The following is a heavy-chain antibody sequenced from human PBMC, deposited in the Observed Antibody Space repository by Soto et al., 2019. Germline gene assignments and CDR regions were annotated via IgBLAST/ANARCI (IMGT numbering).Heavy chain of an antibody. V-gene: IGHV3-7*01. CDR1: GFTFSSYW. J-gene: IGHJ6*02. Sequence: EVQLVESGGGLVQPGGSLRLSCAASGFTFSSYWMSWVRQAPGKGLEWVANIKQDGSEKYYVDSVKGRFTISRDNAKNSLYLQMNSLRAEDTAVYYCARFIGRTASPSYGMDVWGQGTTVTVSS. D-gene: IGHD2-2*01. CDR3: ARFIGRTASPSYGMDV. CDR2: IKQDGSEK.